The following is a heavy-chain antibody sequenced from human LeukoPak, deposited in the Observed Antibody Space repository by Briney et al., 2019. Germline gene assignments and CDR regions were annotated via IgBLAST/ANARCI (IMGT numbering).Heavy chain of an antibody. V-gene: IGHV1-69*08. CDR1: GGTFRRHI. Sequence: SVKVSCKTSGGTFRRHIFSWVRQAPGQGLEWMGKITPIIDSAKYSQKFRDRLTITGDSSTGTAYMELSSLTPEDTALYYCTRVNLRGSQYNWFDPWGQGTLVIVSS. J-gene: IGHJ5*02. CDR2: ITPIIDSA. CDR3: TRVNLRGSQYNWFDP. D-gene: IGHD1-26*01.